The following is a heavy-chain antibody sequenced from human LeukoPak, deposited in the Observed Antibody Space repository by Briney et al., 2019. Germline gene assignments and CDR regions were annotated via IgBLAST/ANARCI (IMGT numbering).Heavy chain of an antibody. J-gene: IGHJ4*02. D-gene: IGHD3-10*01. CDR1: GFTFSNYA. V-gene: IGHV3-23*01. CDR3: AKARNSGSSEFNY. Sequence: GGSLRLSCAASGFTFSNYAMSWVRQAPGKGLEWVSAISGSGDNTFYADSVEGRFTISRDNSKNTLYLQMNSLRAEDTAIYYCAKARNSGSSEFNYWGQGTLVTVSS. CDR2: ISGSGDNT.